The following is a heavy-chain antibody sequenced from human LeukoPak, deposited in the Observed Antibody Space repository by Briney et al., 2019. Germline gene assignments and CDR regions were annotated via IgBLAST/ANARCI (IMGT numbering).Heavy chain of an antibody. Sequence: RGSLRLSCAASGFTFSSYWMSWVRQAPGKGLEWVANIKQDGSEKYYVDSVKGRFTISRDNAKNSLYLQMNSLRAEDTAVYYCARDQGIAVAAYYFDYWGQGTLVTVSS. CDR1: GFTFSSYW. CDR2: IKQDGSEK. J-gene: IGHJ4*02. V-gene: IGHV3-7*04. D-gene: IGHD6-19*01. CDR3: ARDQGIAVAAYYFDY.